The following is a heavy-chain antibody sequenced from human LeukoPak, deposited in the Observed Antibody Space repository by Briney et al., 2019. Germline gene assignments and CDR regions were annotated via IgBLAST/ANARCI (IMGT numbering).Heavy chain of an antibody. CDR3: ARGPSGSPIDY. D-gene: IGHD1-26*01. J-gene: IGHJ4*02. V-gene: IGHV4-34*01. CDR2: INHSGST. Sequence: SETLSLTCAVYGGSFSGYYWSWIRQPPGKGLEWIGEINHSGSTNYHPSLKSRVTISVDTSKNQFSLKLSSVTAADTAVYYCARGPSGSPIDYWGQGTLVTVSS. CDR1: GGSFSGYY.